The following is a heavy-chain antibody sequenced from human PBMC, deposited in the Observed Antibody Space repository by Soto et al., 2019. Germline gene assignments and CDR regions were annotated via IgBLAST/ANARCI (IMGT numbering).Heavy chain of an antibody. V-gene: IGHV4-39*01. CDR2: IYYSGST. J-gene: IGHJ4*02. D-gene: IGHD5-18*01. Sequence: QLQLQESGPGLVKPSETLSLTCTVSGGSISSSSYYWGWIRQPPGKGLEWIGSIYYSGSTYYNPSLNSRVTISVDTSKNQLSLRLGSVTAADTAVYYCARLGQLWFDFDYWGQGTLVTVSS. CDR1: GGSISSSSYY. CDR3: ARLGQLWFDFDY.